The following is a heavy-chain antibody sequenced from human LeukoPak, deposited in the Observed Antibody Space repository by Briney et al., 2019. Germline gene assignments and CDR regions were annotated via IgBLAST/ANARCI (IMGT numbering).Heavy chain of an antibody. CDR2: IYTSGST. V-gene: IGHV4-4*07. D-gene: IGHD5-12*01. CDR1: GGSISSYY. CDR3: ARDYEPIVATRGRRYNWFDP. J-gene: IGHJ5*02. Sequence: PSETLSLTCTVSGGSISSYYWSWIRQPAGKGLEWIGRIYTSGSTNYNPPLKSRVTMSVDTSKNQFSLKLSSVTAADTAVYYCARDYEPIVATRGRRYNWFDPWGQGTLVTVSS.